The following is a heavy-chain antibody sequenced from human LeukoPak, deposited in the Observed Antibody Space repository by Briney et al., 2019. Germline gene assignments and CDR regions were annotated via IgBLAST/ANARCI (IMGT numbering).Heavy chain of an antibody. D-gene: IGHD6-13*01. V-gene: IGHV1-2*02. J-gene: IGHJ6*03. Sequence: ASVKVSCKASGYTFTGYYMHWVRQAPGQGLEWMGWINPNSDGTNYAQKFQGRVTMTRDTSISTAYMELSRLRSDDTAVYYCASGLIAAAGTVYYYYMDVWGKGTTVTVSS. CDR3: ASGLIAAAGTVYYYYMDV. CDR1: GYTFTGYY. CDR2: INPNSDGT.